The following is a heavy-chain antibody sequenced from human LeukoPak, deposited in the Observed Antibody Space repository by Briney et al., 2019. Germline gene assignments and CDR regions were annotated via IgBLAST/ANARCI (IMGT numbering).Heavy chain of an antibody. Sequence: SETLSLTCTVSGGSISSYYWSWIRQPPGKGLEWIGYIYYSGSTNYNPSLKSRVTISVDTSKNQFSLKLSSVTAADTAVYYCAGGLLWFGELLGYWGREPWSPSPQ. D-gene: IGHD3-10*01. J-gene: IGHJ4*02. CDR3: AGGLLWFGELLGY. CDR2: IYYSGST. CDR1: GGSISSYY. V-gene: IGHV4-59*01.